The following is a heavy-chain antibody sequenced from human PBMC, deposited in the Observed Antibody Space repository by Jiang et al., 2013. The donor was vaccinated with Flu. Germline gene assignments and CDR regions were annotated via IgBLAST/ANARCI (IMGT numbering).Heavy chain of an antibody. CDR2: ISYDGSNK. CDR3: AKGWDSYTVTTLGFDY. J-gene: IGHJ4*02. V-gene: IGHV3-30*18. Sequence: VQLLESGGGVVQPGRSLRLSCAASGFTFSSYGMHWVRQAPGKGLEWVAVISYDGSNKYYADSVKGRFTISRDNSKNTLYLQMNSLRAEDTAVYYCAKGWDSYTVTTLGFDYWGQGTLVTVSS. CDR1: GFTFSSYG. D-gene: IGHD4-17*01.